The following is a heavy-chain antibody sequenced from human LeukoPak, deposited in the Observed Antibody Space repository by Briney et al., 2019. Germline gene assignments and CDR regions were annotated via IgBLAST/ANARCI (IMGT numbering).Heavy chain of an antibody. D-gene: IGHD2-2*01. CDR3: TRDGPAAPFDY. CDR2: IRSKAYGGTT. CDR1: GFTFGDYA. J-gene: IGHJ4*02. V-gene: IGHV3-49*03. Sequence: PGGSLRLSCTASGFTFGDYAMSWFRQAPGKGLEWVGFIRSKAYGGTTEYAASVKGRFTISRDDSKSIAYLQMNSLKTEDTAVYYCTRDGPAAPFDYWGQGTLVTVSS.